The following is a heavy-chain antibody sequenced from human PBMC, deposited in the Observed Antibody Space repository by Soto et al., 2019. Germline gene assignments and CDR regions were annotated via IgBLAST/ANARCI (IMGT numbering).Heavy chain of an antibody. Sequence: GSLRLSCAASGFTVSSNYMSWVRQAPGKGLEWVSVIYSGGSTYYADSVKGRFTISRDNSKNTLYLQMNSLRAEDTAVYYCARAYGPLYFDYWGQGTLVTVSS. D-gene: IGHD3-10*01. CDR1: GFTVSSNY. CDR3: ARAYGPLYFDY. V-gene: IGHV3-53*01. CDR2: IYSGGST. J-gene: IGHJ4*02.